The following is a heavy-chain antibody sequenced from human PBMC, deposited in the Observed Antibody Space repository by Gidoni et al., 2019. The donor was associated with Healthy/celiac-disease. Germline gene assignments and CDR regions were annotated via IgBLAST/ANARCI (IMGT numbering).Heavy chain of an antibody. Sequence: QVTLKDSGPVLVKPTETLTLTFTVSGFSLSNARMGVSWIRQPPGKALEWLAHIFSNDEKSYSTSLKSRLTISKDTSKSQVVLTMTNMDPVDTATYYCERGLYGVVTGGYYFDYWGQGTLVTVSS. CDR1: GFSLSNARMG. V-gene: IGHV2-26*01. D-gene: IGHD2-15*01. J-gene: IGHJ4*02. CDR2: IFSNDEK. CDR3: ERGLYGVVTGGYYFDY.